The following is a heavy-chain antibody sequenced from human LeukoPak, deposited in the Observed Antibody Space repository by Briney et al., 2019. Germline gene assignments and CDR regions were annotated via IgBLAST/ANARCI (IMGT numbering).Heavy chain of an antibody. CDR3: ARGYCTNGVCQKGSYYYGMDV. V-gene: IGHV3-30-3*01. Sequence: GGSLRLSCAASGFTFSSYAMHWVRQAPGKGLEWVAVISYDGSNKYYADSVKGRFTISRDNSKNTLYLQMNSLRAEDTAVYYCARGYCTNGVCQKGSYYYGMDVWGQGTTVTVSS. D-gene: IGHD2-8*01. J-gene: IGHJ6*02. CDR2: ISYDGSNK. CDR1: GFTFSSYA.